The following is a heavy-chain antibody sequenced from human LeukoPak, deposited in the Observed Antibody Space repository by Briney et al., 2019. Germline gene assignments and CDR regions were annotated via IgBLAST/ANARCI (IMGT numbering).Heavy chain of an antibody. CDR1: GGSISSYY. Sequence: PSETLSLTCTVSGGSISSYYWSWIRQPAGQGLEWIGRMYTTGSTNYNPSLKSRVTMSVDTSKNQISLKLNSETAADTAVYYCARDTYYYDDSDYYEDVFDSWGRGTMVTVSS. D-gene: IGHD3-22*01. CDR2: MYTTGST. CDR3: ARDTYYYDDSDYYEDVFDS. V-gene: IGHV4-4*07. J-gene: IGHJ3*02.